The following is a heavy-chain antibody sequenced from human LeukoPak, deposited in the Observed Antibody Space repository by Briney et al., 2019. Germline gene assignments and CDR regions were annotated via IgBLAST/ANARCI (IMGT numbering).Heavy chain of an antibody. CDR2: ISSSSSTI. CDR3: AARREFDY. V-gene: IGHV3-48*01. CDR1: GFTFSSYS. Sequence: GGSLRLSCAASGFTFSSYSMNWVRQAPGKGLEWVSYISSSSSTIYYADSVKGRFTISRDNAKNSLYLQMNSLRAEDTAVYYCAARREFDYWGQGTLITVSS. J-gene: IGHJ4*02.